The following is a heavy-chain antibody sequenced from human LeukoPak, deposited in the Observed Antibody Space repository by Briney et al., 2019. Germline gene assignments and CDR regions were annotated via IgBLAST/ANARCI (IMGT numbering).Heavy chain of an antibody. D-gene: IGHD3-10*01. CDR3: ARRTMVRGVITSYSFDY. CDR2: IYYSGST. J-gene: IGHJ4*02. Sequence: PSETLSLTCTVSGGSISSSSYSWGWIRQPPGKGLEWIGTIYYSGSTNYNPSLKSRVTISVDTSKNQFSLKLSSVTAADTAVYYCARRTMVRGVITSYSFDYWGQGTLVTVSS. V-gene: IGHV4-39*01. CDR1: GGSISSSSYS.